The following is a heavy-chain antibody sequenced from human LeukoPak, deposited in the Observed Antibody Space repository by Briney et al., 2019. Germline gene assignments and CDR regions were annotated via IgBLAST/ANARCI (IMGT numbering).Heavy chain of an antibody. Sequence: ASVKVSCKAPGYTFTGSGGYPYWLRQAPGQGLECVGWIHPNNGATLYAQKFQGRVVMTTDTSISTAYMELSRLRPDDTAMYYCARDGPAQMVDFDYWGQGTLVTVSS. D-gene: IGHD3-10*01. CDR1: GYTFTGSGGY. V-gene: IGHV1-2*02. J-gene: IGHJ4*02. CDR2: IHPNNGAT. CDR3: ARDGPAQMVDFDY.